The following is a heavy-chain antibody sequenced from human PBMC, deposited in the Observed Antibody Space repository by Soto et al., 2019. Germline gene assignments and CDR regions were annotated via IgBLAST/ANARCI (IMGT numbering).Heavy chain of an antibody. CDR2: IDPSDSYT. D-gene: IGHD1-26*01. Sequence: GESLKISCKGSGYSFTSYWISWVRQMPGKGLEWMGRIDPSDSYTNYSPSFQGHVTISADKSISTAYLQWSSLKASDTAMYYCARPQGSVGAEIHYYGMDVWGQGTTVTVSS. CDR3: ARPQGSVGAEIHYYGMDV. CDR1: GYSFTSYW. V-gene: IGHV5-10-1*01. J-gene: IGHJ6*02.